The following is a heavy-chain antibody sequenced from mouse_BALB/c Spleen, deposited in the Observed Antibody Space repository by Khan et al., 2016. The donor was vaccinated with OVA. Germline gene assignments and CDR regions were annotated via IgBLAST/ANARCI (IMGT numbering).Heavy chain of an antibody. Sequence: EVQLQQSGPGLVKPSQSLSLTCTVTGYSITSDYAWDWIRQFPGNKLEWMGYISYGGSTSYNPSLKSRISITRDTSKKQFFLQLNSVTTEDTATDYCARKNYYGYAMDYWGQGTSVTVSS. CDR1: GYSITSDYA. J-gene: IGHJ4*01. CDR2: ISYGGST. CDR3: ARKNYYGYAMDY. D-gene: IGHD1-1*01. V-gene: IGHV3-2*02.